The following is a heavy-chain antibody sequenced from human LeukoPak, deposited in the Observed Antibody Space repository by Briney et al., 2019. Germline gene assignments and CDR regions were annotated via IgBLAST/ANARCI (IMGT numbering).Heavy chain of an antibody. J-gene: IGHJ6*03. CDR2: IHHSGST. CDR1: GGSFSGYY. CDR3: ARGPYYYYYMDV. V-gene: IGHV4-34*01. Sequence: SETLSLNCAVYGGSFSGYYWSWLRQPPGKGLEWIGEIHHSGSTNYNPSLNSRVTISVDTSKNQFSLKLSSVTAADTAVYYCARGPYYYYYMDVWGKGTTVTVSS.